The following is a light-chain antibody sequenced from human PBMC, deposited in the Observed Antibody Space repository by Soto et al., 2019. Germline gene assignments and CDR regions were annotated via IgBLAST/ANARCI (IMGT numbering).Light chain of an antibody. V-gene: IGKV1-13*02. J-gene: IGKJ2*01. Sequence: AIQLTQSPSSLSASVGDRVTITCRASQGISSALAWYQQKPGKAPKLLIYDASSLESGVPSRFSGSGSGTDFTLTISSLQPEDFATYYCQQINSYPPYTFGQGTKLEIK. CDR2: DAS. CDR3: QQINSYPPYT. CDR1: QGISSA.